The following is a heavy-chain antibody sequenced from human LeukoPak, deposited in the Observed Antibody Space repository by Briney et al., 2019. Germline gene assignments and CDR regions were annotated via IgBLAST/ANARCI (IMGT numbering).Heavy chain of an antibody. D-gene: IGHD6-19*01. J-gene: IGHJ4*02. CDR1: GFTFSSYA. Sequence: PGGSLRLSCAASGFTFSSYAMSWVRQAPGKGLEWVSSISGSGDSTYYADSVKGRFTISRDNSKNTLFLQMNSLRAEDTAVYYCSSQPDHSSGWYWYGKYWGQGTLVTVSS. CDR2: ISGSGDST. V-gene: IGHV3-23*01. CDR3: SSQPDHSSGWYWYGKY.